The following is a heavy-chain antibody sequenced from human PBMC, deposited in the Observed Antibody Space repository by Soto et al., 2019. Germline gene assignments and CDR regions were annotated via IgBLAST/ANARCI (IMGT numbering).Heavy chain of an antibody. CDR3: SKDRCSTI. J-gene: IGHJ4*02. V-gene: IGHV3-30-3*01. D-gene: IGHD2-15*01. CDR2: ISYDGSNK. CDR1: GFTFSSYA. Sequence: PGGSLRLSCAASGFTFSSYAMHWVRQAPGKGLEWVAVISYDGSNKYYADSVKGRFTISRDNSKNTLYLQMNSLKTEDTAVYYCSKDRCSTIWGQGTPVTVSS.